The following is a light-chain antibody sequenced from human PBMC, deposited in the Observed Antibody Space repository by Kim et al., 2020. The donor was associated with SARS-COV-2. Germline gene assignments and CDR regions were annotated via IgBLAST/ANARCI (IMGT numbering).Light chain of an antibody. CDR1: QTVHTS. J-gene: IGKJ1*01. CDR3: QQYVNWPWT. V-gene: IGKV3-15*01. Sequence: LSPGGRATLSCRASQTVHTSLAWYQQRPGQAPRVLIYGASARATGIPARFSGSGSGTEFTLTLSSLQSEDSAVYYCQQYVNWPWTFGQGTKVDIK. CDR2: GAS.